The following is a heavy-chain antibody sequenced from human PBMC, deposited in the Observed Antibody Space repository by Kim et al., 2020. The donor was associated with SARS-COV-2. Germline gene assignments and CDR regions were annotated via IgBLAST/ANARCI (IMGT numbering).Heavy chain of an antibody. CDR3: ARAPPRHWGGDY. D-gene: IGHD7-27*01. J-gene: IGHJ4*02. Sequence: YSQMFQGRVTITRDTSASTAYMGLSSMRSEDTAVYYCARAPPRHWGGDYWGQGTLVTVSS. V-gene: IGHV1-3*01.